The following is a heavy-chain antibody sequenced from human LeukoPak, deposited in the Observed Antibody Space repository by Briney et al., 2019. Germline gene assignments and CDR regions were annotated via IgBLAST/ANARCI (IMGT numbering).Heavy chain of an antibody. CDR2: ISSSGSTI. CDR3: VRDSPHYYDGSGSHHDY. Sequence: PGGSLRLSCAASGFTFNIYEMNWVRQAPGKGLDWVAYISSSGSTIYYADSVKGRFTISRDNAKNSLFLQMNSLRAEDTAIYYCVRDSPHYYDGSGSHHDYWGQGTLVTVSS. D-gene: IGHD3-22*01. V-gene: IGHV3-48*03. J-gene: IGHJ4*02. CDR1: GFTFNIYE.